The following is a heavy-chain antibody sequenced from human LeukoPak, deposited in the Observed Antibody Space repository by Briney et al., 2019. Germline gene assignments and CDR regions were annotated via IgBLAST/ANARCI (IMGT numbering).Heavy chain of an antibody. Sequence: QAGGSLRLSCTASGFTFSDYWMTWVRQAPGKGPEWVANIKQDGSQRYYVDSVRGRFTISRDKAKNSLFLQMNGLRAEDTAVYYCARRGGSSSRRSPIDYWGQGTLVTVSS. CDR2: IKQDGSQR. CDR1: GFTFSDYW. V-gene: IGHV3-7*01. CDR3: ARRGGSSSRRSPIDY. J-gene: IGHJ4*02. D-gene: IGHD6-6*01.